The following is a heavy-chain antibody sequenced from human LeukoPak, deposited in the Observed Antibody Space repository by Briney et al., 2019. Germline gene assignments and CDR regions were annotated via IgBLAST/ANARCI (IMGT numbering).Heavy chain of an antibody. CDR3: AKDKGAAAHYYYYMDV. CDR2: ISSSSSYI. CDR1: GFTFSTYS. V-gene: IGHV3-21*01. D-gene: IGHD6-13*01. J-gene: IGHJ6*03. Sequence: PGRSLRLSCAASGFTFSTYSINWVRQAPGKGLEWVSSISSSSSYIQYADSVKGRFTISRDSAKNSLYPQMNSLRAEDTAVYYCAKDKGAAAHYYYYMDVWGKGTTVTVSS.